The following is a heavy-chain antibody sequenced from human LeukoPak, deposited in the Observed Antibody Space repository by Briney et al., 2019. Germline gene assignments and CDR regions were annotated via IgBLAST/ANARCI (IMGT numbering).Heavy chain of an antibody. Sequence: SETLSLTCTVSGGSISSYYWSWIRQPPGKGLEWIGYIYYSGSTNYNPSLKSRVTISVDTSKNQFSLKLSSVTAADTAVYYCARRATSSSSPFDYWGQGTLATVSS. D-gene: IGHD6-6*01. CDR2: IYYSGST. CDR3: ARRATSSSSPFDY. CDR1: GGSISSYY. J-gene: IGHJ4*02. V-gene: IGHV4-59*08.